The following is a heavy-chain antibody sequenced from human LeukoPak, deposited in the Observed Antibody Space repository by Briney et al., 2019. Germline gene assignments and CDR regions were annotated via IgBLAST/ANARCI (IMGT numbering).Heavy chain of an antibody. Sequence: PGGSLRLSCAASGFTFNDYAMTWVRQAPGKGLEWVANIKHDGSEKYYVDSVKGRFSISRDNAKKSLYLQINSLRAEDTAVYYCARALSHCLDYWGQGTLVTVSS. D-gene: IGHD3-16*01. CDR2: IKHDGSEK. V-gene: IGHV3-7*01. CDR1: GFTFNDYA. J-gene: IGHJ4*02. CDR3: ARALSHCLDY.